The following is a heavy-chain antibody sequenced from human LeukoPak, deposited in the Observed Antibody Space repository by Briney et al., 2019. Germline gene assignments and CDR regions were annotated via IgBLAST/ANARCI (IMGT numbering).Heavy chain of an antibody. V-gene: IGHV3-30-3*01. CDR3: AREAVFGSFDY. D-gene: IGHD3-10*01. J-gene: IGHJ4*02. CDR2: TSYDGSNK. CDR1: GFTFSSYA. Sequence: GGSLRLSCAASGFTFSSYAMHWVRQAPGKGLEWVAVTSYDGSNKYYADSVKGRFTISRDNSKNTLYLQMNSLRAEDTAVYYCAREAVFGSFDYWGQGTLVTVSS.